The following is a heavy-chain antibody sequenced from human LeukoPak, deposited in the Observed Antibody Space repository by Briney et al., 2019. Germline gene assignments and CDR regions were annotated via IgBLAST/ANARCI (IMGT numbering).Heavy chain of an antibody. Sequence: GGSLRLSCAASGFTFSSYSMNWVRQAPGKGLEWVSSIISSSSYIYYADSVKGRFTISRDNAKNSLYLQMNSLRAEDTAVYYCAREGDIVVVPAGPADYWGQGTLVTVSS. D-gene: IGHD2-2*01. V-gene: IGHV3-21*01. J-gene: IGHJ4*02. CDR1: GFTFSSYS. CDR2: IISSSSYI. CDR3: AREGDIVVVPAGPADY.